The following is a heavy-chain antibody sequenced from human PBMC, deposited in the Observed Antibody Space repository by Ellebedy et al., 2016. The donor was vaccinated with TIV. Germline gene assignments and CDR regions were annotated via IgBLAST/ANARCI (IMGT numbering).Heavy chain of an antibody. CDR2: ISTFNDYT. D-gene: IGHD3-22*01. J-gene: IGHJ4*02. Sequence: AASVKVSCKASGYTFPNSGISWVRQAPGQGLVWMGWISTFNDYTQYAREFEGRVTLATDTSTSTAYMELRSLTSDDTAVYFCARPEPPKYYYDISGYFEHWGQGTLVTVSS. CDR1: GYTFPNSG. V-gene: IGHV1-18*01. CDR3: ARPEPPKYYYDISGYFEH.